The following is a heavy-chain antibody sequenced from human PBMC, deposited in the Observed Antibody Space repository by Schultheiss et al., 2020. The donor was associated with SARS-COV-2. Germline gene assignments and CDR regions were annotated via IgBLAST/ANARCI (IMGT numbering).Heavy chain of an antibody. V-gene: IGHV1-18*01. CDR1: GGTFSSYG. J-gene: IGHJ4*02. Sequence: ASVKVSCKASGGTFSSYGISWVRQAPGQGLEWMGWISAYNGNTNYAQKLQGRVTMTTDTSTSTAYMELRSLRSDDTAVYYCARDPGEMATISFDYWGQGTLVTVSS. D-gene: IGHD5-24*01. CDR3: ARDPGEMATISFDY. CDR2: ISAYNGNT.